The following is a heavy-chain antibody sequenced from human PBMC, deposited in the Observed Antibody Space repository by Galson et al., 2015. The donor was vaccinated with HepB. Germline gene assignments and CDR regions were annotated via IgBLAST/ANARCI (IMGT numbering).Heavy chain of an antibody. CDR2: INHSGST. Sequence: SETLSLTCAVDGGSFSGYYWSWIRQPPGKGLEWIGEINHSGSTNYNPSLKSRVTISVDTSKNQFSLKLSSVTAADTAVYYCARAEYSSSWKPRNFQHWGQGTLVTVSS. D-gene: IGHD6-13*01. J-gene: IGHJ1*01. V-gene: IGHV4-34*01. CDR1: GGSFSGYY. CDR3: ARAEYSSSWKPRNFQH.